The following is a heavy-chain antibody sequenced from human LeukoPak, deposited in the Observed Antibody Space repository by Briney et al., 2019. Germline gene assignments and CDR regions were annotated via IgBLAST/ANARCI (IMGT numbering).Heavy chain of an antibody. D-gene: IGHD3-16*02. Sequence: PSDTLSLTCTVSVGSISSSSYYWGWIRQPPGRGLGWVGSIYYSGSTYYNPSLQSRDTISVDTSKNQFSLKLSSVTAADTAVYYCARRFLRLAELSPINYWGQGTLVTVSS. CDR2: IYYSGST. CDR3: ARRFLRLAELSPINY. J-gene: IGHJ4*02. CDR1: VGSISSSSYY. V-gene: IGHV4-39*01.